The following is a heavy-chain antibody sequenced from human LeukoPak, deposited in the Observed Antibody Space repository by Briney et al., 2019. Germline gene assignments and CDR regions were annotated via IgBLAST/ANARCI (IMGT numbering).Heavy chain of an antibody. V-gene: IGHV3-21*01. J-gene: IGHJ4*02. Sequence: GGSLRLSCAASGFTLSSYAMSWVRQAPGKGLEWVSSISSSSSYIYYADSVKGRFTISRDNAKKSLYLQMNSLRAEDTAVYYCARDPINIATAGKGFDYWGQGTLVTVSS. CDR2: ISSSSSYI. CDR1: GFTLSSYA. D-gene: IGHD6-13*01. CDR3: ARDPINIATAGKGFDY.